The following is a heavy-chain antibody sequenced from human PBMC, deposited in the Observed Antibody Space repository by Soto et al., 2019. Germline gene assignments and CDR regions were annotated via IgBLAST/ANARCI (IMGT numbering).Heavy chain of an antibody. D-gene: IGHD3-16*01. V-gene: IGHV3-23*01. Sequence: GGSLRLSCAASGFTFSSYTMSWVRQAPGKGLQWVSAISGSGGSTYYADSVKGRFTISRDNSKNTLYLQMNSLRVEATAVYYCAKGASKGDYYYYAMDVWGQGTTVTVSS. CDR1: GFTFSSYT. CDR3: AKGASKGDYYYYAMDV. CDR2: ISGSGGST. J-gene: IGHJ6*02.